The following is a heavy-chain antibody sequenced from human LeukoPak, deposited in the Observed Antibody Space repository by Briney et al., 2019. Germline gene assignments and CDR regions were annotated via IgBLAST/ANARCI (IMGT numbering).Heavy chain of an antibody. D-gene: IGHD4-11*01. CDR2: IRFDGSTK. CDR1: GFSFSSYG. J-gene: IGHJ4*02. V-gene: IGHV3-30*02. CDR3: ARDSAAFSKYVGDY. Sequence: PGGSLRLSCAASGFSFSSYGMHWVRQAPGKGLEWVAFIRFDGSTKYYVDSVEGRFIISRDNAKNSLYLQMNSLRAEDTAMYYCARDSAAFSKYVGDYWGQGTLVTVSS.